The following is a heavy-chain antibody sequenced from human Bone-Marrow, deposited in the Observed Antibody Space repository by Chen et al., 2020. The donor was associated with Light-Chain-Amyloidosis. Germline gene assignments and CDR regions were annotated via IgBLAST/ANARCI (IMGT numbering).Heavy chain of an antibody. CDR2: IYNSGSR. J-gene: IGHJ4*01. CDR3: ASALSGTYYIWDH. Sequence: QVQLKESGPGLVKPSGTLSLTCDVSGYSLTSMNYWGWIRQPPGKGLEWMGSIYNSGSRYHNPSSEVRVASTMDTAKNQFPLQLSAVTAADMAIDYCASALSGTYYIWDHWGHGTLVTVSS. V-gene: IGHV4-38-2*01. D-gene: IGHD3-10*01. CDR1: GYSLTSMNY.